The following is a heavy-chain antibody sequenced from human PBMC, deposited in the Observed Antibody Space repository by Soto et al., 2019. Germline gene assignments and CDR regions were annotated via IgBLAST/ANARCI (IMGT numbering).Heavy chain of an antibody. J-gene: IGHJ6*02. CDR1: GFTFSLYA. V-gene: IGHV3-23*01. D-gene: IGHD6-13*01. Sequence: EVQMLESGGGLVQPGGSLRLFCAASGFTFSLYAMTWVSQAPGKGLEWVSVISGSGVNTYYAYSVKSRVTVSRDNSKNTLSLQMSSLGVEDTAVYYCAKSGAGTNYYSAMDVWGRGTTVTVSS. CDR2: ISGSGVNT. CDR3: AKSGAGTNYYSAMDV.